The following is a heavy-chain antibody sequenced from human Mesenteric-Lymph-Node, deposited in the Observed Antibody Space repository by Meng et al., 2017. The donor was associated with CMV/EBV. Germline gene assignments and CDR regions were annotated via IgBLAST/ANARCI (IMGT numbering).Heavy chain of an antibody. CDR2: ISSSSSYI. CDR1: GFTFSSYS. CDR3: ARVSLAAAGTFWFDP. Sequence: EVRLVEPGGGLVKPGGFLRPSCAASGFTFSSYSMNWVRQAPGKGLEWVSSISSSSSYIYYADSVKGRFTISRDNAKSSLYLQMNSLRAEDTAVYYCARVSLAAAGTFWFDPWGQGTLVTVSS. J-gene: IGHJ5*02. V-gene: IGHV3-21*01. D-gene: IGHD6-13*01.